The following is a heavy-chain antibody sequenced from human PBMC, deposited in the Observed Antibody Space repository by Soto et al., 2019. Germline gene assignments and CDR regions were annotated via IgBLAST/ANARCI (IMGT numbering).Heavy chain of an antibody. CDR3: ARGSDSGVLLRF. J-gene: IGHJ4*02. CDR2: IWSDGSNK. Sequence: QVQLVESGGGVVQPGRSLRLSCAASGFTFSSYGMHWVRQAPGKGLECVALIWSDGSNKYYADSVKGRFTISRDNSKNPLFMQMNSLSAEDTAVYYCARGSDSGVLLRFGGQGTMVTVSS. D-gene: IGHD3-10*01. V-gene: IGHV3-33*01. CDR1: GFTFSSYG.